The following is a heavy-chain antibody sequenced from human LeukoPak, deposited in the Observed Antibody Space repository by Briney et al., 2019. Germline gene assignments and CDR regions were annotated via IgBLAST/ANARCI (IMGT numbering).Heavy chain of an antibody. CDR3: ARYKGYMDV. CDR2: INTSGST. Sequence: SQTLSLTCSVSGGSITSGTYYWSWIRQPAGKGLEWIGRINTSGSTNYNPSLKSRVTISVDTSKNQFSLKLSSVTAADTAVYYCARYKGYMDVWGKGTTVTISS. CDR1: GGSITSGTYY. D-gene: IGHD1-1*01. J-gene: IGHJ6*03. V-gene: IGHV4-61*02.